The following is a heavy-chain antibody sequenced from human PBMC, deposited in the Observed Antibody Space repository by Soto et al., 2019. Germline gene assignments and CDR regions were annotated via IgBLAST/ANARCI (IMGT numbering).Heavy chain of an antibody. CDR1: GGTLSSYT. J-gene: IGHJ4*02. D-gene: IGHD2-15*01. Sequence: QVQLVQSGAEVKKPGSSVKVSCKASGGTLSSYTFSWVRQAPGQGLEWMGRVIPNLGVTNYAKKFQGRFTIVVDTSTSTAYMELNSLRYEDTAVYYCARDKGYWSDTSCPDCDYWGQGTLVTVSS. CDR3: ARDKGYWSDTSCPDCDY. CDR2: VIPNLGVT. V-gene: IGHV1-69*08.